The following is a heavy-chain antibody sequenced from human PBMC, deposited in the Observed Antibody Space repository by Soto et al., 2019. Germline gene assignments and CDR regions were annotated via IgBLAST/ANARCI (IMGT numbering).Heavy chain of an antibody. CDR3: ARVHSSGALYGMDV. CDR2: IDPSDSYT. Sequence: GESLKISCRGSGYSFTSYWISWVRQMPGKGLEWMGRIDPSDSYTNYSPSFQGHVTISADKSISTAYPQWSSLKASDTAMYYCARVHSSGALYGMDVWGQGTTVTVSS. V-gene: IGHV5-10-1*01. D-gene: IGHD6-25*01. J-gene: IGHJ6*02. CDR1: GYSFTSYW.